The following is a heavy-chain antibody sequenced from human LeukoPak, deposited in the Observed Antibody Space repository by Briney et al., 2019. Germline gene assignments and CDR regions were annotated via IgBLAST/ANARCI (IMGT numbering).Heavy chain of an antibody. CDR3: ARRISYYYGSGSYYTGVNWFDP. CDR2: IYHSGST. V-gene: IGHV4-38-2*02. D-gene: IGHD3-10*01. J-gene: IGHJ5*02. Sequence: SETLSLTCTVSGYSISSGYYWGWIRQPPGKGLEWIGSIYHSGSTNYNPSLKSRVTISVDTSKNQFSLKLSSVTAADTAVYYCARRISYYYGSGSYYTGVNWFDPWGQGTLVTVSS. CDR1: GYSISSGYY.